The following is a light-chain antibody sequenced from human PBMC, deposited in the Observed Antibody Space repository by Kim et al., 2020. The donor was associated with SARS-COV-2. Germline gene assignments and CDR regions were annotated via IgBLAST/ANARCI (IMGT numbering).Light chain of an antibody. V-gene: IGKV3-20*01. CDR3: QQYSISPLT. CDR2: GAS. CDR1: HSISSSY. Sequence: EIVLTQSPGTLSLSPGERATLSCRTSHSISSSYLAWYQQKPGQAPRLLTYGASSRATGIPDRFSGSGSGTDFTLTISGLEPEDFAVYYCQQYSISPLTFGRGTKVDIK. J-gene: IGKJ4*01.